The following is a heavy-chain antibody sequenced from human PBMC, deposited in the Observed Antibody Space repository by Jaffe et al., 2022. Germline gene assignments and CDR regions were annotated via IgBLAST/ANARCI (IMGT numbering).Heavy chain of an antibody. J-gene: IGHJ6*03. Sequence: QVQLVESGGGLVKPGGSLRLSCAASGFTFSDYYMSWTRQAPGKGLEWVSDISTGGSTIYYADSVKGRFTISRDNAKNSLYLQMSSLRAEDTAVYYCARRHFWSGDRYMDVWGKGTTVTVSS. V-gene: IGHV3-11*01. CDR3: ARRHFWSGDRYMDV. D-gene: IGHD3-3*02. CDR2: ISTGGSTI. CDR1: GFTFSDYY.